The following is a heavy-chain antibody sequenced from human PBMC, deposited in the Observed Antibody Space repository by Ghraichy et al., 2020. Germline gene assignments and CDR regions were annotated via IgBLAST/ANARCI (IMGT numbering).Heavy chain of an antibody. J-gene: IGHJ4*02. Sequence: ASVKVSCKASGYTFTSYYMNWVRQAPGQGLEWMGRINPNSGGTNYAQKFQGRVTMTRDTSTSTVYMEVSRLRSDDTAVYYCARRSKVAAPGHYFDYWGQGTLVTVSS. CDR1: GYTFTSYY. CDR3: ARRSKVAAPGHYFDY. CDR2: INPNSGGT. D-gene: IGHD6-19*01. V-gene: IGHV1-2*06.